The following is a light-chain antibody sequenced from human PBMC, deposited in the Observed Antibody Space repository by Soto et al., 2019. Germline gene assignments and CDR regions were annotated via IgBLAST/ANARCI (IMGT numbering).Light chain of an antibody. CDR2: EVS. Sequence: QSALTQPASVSGSPGQSITISCTGTSSDVGFYNYVSWYQQHPGKAPKLMIYEVSHRPSGVSNRFSGSKSGNTASLTISGPQAEDEANYYCSSYTSSSTLVFGGGTKLTVL. CDR3: SSYTSSSTLV. J-gene: IGLJ2*01. CDR1: SSDVGFYNY. V-gene: IGLV2-14*01.